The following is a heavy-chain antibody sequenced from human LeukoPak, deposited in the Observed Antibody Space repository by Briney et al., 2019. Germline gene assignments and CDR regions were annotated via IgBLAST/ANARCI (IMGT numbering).Heavy chain of an antibody. CDR2: IYYSGST. CDR1: GGSISNGGYY. CDR3: ANSVRGYNWNYVDY. J-gene: IGHJ4*02. Sequence: SETLTLTCTVSGGSISNGGYYWSWIRQHPGKGLEWIGYIYYSGSTYYNPSLKSRVTISVDTSKNQFSLKLSPVTAADTAVYYCANSVRGYNWNYVDYWGQGTLVTVSS. V-gene: IGHV4-31*03. D-gene: IGHD1-20*01.